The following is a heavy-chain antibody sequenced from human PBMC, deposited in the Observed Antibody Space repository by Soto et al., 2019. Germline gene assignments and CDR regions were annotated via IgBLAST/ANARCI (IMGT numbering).Heavy chain of an antibody. V-gene: IGHV5-51*01. Sequence: GQPLQMSCQGPGFLFATYWIVWVPQLPGKGLEWMGIIYPGDSETRYSPSFQGQVTISADKSISTAYLQWSSLKASDTAMYYCARPRVLGADWGALDIWGQGTMVTVSS. CDR3: ARPRVLGADWGALDI. D-gene: IGHD3-9*01. CDR2: IYPGDSET. CDR1: GFLFATYW. J-gene: IGHJ3*02.